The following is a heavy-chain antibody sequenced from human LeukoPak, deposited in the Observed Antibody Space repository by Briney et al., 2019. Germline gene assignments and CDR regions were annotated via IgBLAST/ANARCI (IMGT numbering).Heavy chain of an antibody. Sequence: GGSLRLSCAASGFTFTNYYMSWIRQTPGKGLEWIAHISSSGGTIYYADSMKGRFTISRDNSKNTLYLQMNSLRAEDTAVYYCAKDQATTIMKGYFDFWGQGTLLTVSS. D-gene: IGHD4-11*01. V-gene: IGHV3-11*01. CDR2: ISSSGGTI. CDR3: AKDQATTIMKGYFDF. CDR1: GFTFTNYY. J-gene: IGHJ4*02.